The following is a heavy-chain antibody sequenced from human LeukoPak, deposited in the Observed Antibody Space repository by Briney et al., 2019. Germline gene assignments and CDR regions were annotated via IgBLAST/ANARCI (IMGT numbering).Heavy chain of an antibody. J-gene: IGHJ3*02. V-gene: IGHV3-23*01. CDR2: ISGSGGST. CDR1: GFTFSSYA. Sequence: GGSLRLSCAASGFTFSSYAMSWVRQAPGKGLEWVSAISGSGGSTHYADSVKGRFTISRDNSKNTLYLQMNSLRAEDTAVYYCAYSSSWFRGHAFDIWGQGTMVTVSS. D-gene: IGHD6-13*01. CDR3: AYSSSWFRGHAFDI.